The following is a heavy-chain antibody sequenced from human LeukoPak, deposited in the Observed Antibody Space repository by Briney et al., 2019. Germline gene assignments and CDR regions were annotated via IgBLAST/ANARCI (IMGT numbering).Heavy chain of an antibody. D-gene: IGHD6-19*01. Sequence: PSETLSLTCTVSGYSISTGHYWGWIRQPPGKGLEWIGSIYHSGHTYYNPSLNSRVTISVDTSKNQFSLRLKSVSAADTAVYYCARGRDEAVAVNPPDFWGQGNLVTVSS. J-gene: IGHJ4*02. V-gene: IGHV4-38-2*02. CDR1: GYSISTGHY. CDR3: ARGRDEAVAVNPPDF. CDR2: IYHSGHT.